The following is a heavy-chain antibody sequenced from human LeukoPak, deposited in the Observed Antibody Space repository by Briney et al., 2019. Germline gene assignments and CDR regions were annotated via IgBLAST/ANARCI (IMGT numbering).Heavy chain of an antibody. J-gene: IGHJ4*02. CDR3: ARLGWWDS. CDR2: VYYSGST. Sequence: SETLSLTCTVSGGSISSSSYYRGWIRQPPGEGLEWIGSVYYSGSTYYNPSLNSRVTISVDTSKNQFSLKLSSVTAADTAVYYCARLGWWDSWGQGTLVTVSS. CDR1: GGSISSSSYY. V-gene: IGHV4-39*01. D-gene: IGHD2-15*01.